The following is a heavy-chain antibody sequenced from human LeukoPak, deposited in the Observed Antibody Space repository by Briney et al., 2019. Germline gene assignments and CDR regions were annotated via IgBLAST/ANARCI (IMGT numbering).Heavy chain of an antibody. D-gene: IGHD2-2*01. CDR2: IYYSGST. Sequence: PSETLSLTCTVSGGSISSYYWNWIRQPPGKGLEWIGNIYYSGSTNYNPSLKSRVTISVDTSKNQFSLKLSSVTAADTAVYYCARGGYCNTTTCLNAFDIWGQGTMVTVSS. V-gene: IGHV4-59*01. J-gene: IGHJ3*02. CDR3: ARGGYCNTTTCLNAFDI. CDR1: GGSISSYY.